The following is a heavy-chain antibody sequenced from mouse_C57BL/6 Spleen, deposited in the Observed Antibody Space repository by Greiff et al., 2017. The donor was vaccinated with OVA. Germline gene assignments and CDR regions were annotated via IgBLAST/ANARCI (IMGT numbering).Heavy chain of an antibody. CDR1: GYAFSSSW. CDR2: IYPGDGDT. CDR3: ARSNYGNYGGYFDV. D-gene: IGHD2-1*01. Sequence: QVQLQQSGPELVKPGASVKISCKASGYAFSSSWMNWVKQRPGKGLEWIGRIYPGDGDTNYNGKFKGKATLTADKSSSTAYMQLSSLTSEDSAVYLWARSNYGNYGGYFDVWGTGTTVTVSS. J-gene: IGHJ1*03. V-gene: IGHV1-82*01.